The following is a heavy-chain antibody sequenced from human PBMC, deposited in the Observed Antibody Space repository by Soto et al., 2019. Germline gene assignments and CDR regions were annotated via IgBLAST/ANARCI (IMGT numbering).Heavy chain of an antibody. D-gene: IGHD2-2*02. CDR3: ADGGRYCSSTSCYKVPAHFDY. CDR2: ISGSGGST. CDR1: GLTLSSYA. V-gene: IGHV3-23*01. Sequence: PGGSLRLSCAASGLTLSSYAMSWVRQAPWKGLEWVSAISGSGGSTYYADSVKGRFTISRDNSKNTLYLQMNSLRAEDTAVYYCADGGRYCSSTSCYKVPAHFDYWGQGTLVTVSS. J-gene: IGHJ4*02.